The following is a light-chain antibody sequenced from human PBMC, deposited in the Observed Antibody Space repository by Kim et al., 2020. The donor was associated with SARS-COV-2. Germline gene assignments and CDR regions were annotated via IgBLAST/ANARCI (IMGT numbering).Light chain of an antibody. CDR3: QQRSNWPLT. CDR2: DAS. V-gene: IGKV3-11*01. CDR1: QSVSSY. Sequence: EIVLTQSPATLSLSPGDTATLSCRASQSVSSYLAWYQQKPGQAPRLLIYDASNRATGIPARFSGSGSGTDFTLTISSLEPEDFALYYCQQRSNWPLTFGGGTKLEI. J-gene: IGKJ4*01.